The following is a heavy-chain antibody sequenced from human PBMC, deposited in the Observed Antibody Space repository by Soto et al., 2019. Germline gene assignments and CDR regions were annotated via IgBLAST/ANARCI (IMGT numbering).Heavy chain of an antibody. V-gene: IGHV1-46*01. D-gene: IGHD3-3*01. J-gene: IGHJ6*03. CDR2: IDPSGGVT. CDR1: GYTFTKFH. CDR3: AKGCFGCETIVGVVIPYYMYF. Sequence: GASVKVSCKASGYTFTKFHIHWVRQAPGQGLEWMGMIDPSGGVTRDAQRFQGRITMTSDTSTSSVYMELRGLTSEDTAVYYCAKGCFGCETIVGVVIPYYMYFWGKGTTVPVSS.